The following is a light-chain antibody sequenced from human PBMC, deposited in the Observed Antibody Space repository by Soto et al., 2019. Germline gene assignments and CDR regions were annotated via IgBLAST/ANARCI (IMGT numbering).Light chain of an antibody. V-gene: IGKV1-39*01. CDR3: QQSHSIPWT. Sequence: DIQIPPSPSSLSASVVDRVTITCRASQSISSNLNWYQQKPGKAPKILIYAASNLQSGVPSTFSGSGSGTDFNLTISSLQPEDFATYYCQQSHSIPWTLGQGTKVDIK. CDR1: QSISSN. J-gene: IGKJ1*01. CDR2: AAS.